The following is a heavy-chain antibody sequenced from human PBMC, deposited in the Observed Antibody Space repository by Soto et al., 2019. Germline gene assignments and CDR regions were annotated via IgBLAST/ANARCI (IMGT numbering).Heavy chain of an antibody. V-gene: IGHV4-59*03. CDR3: IYYRGPTNYTPXXKSRVTISVDTSKTQFSLKLTSVTAADTAVYYCARPESRSALDAFDI. Sequence: SETLALTCTVSGGSIISYYRSWIRQPXGKGLEWIGYIYYSGSSNYNPSVKRRVTKSLDNSEKQLXVXVRXXPGKGLDWIGYIYYRGPTNYTPXXKSRVTISVDTSKTQFSLKLTSVTAADTAVYYCARPESRSALDAFDIWGQGTMVTVSS. CDR1: GGSIISYY. J-gene: IGHJ3*02. CDR2: IYYSGSS. D-gene: IGHD6-13*01.